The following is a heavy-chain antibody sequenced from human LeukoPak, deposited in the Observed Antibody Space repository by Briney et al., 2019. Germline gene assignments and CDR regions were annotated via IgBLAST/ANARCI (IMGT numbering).Heavy chain of an antibody. Sequence: GGSLRLSCAASGFTFSSHGMTWVRQAPGKGLEWVSTISGSAYSTYYADSVKGRFTISRDNAKNSLFLQMNSLRGEDTAVYYCATSGGGYSYGPWYFDYWGQGTLVTVSS. J-gene: IGHJ4*02. CDR1: GFTFSSHG. CDR2: ISGSAYST. D-gene: IGHD5-18*01. CDR3: ATSGGGYSYGPWYFDY. V-gene: IGHV3-21*01.